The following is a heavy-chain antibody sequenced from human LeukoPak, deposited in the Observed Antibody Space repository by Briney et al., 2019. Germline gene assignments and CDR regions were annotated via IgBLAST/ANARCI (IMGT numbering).Heavy chain of an antibody. CDR2: INPNSGGT. J-gene: IGHJ4*02. V-gene: IGHV1-2*06. CDR1: GYTFTGYY. D-gene: IGHD2-15*01. Sequence: ASVKVSCKASGYTFTGYYMHWVRQAPGQGLEWMGRINPNSGGTNYAQKFQGRVTMTRDTSISTAYMELSRLRSDDTAVYYCARTDCSGGSCHFDYWGQGTLVTVS. CDR3: ARTDCSGGSCHFDY.